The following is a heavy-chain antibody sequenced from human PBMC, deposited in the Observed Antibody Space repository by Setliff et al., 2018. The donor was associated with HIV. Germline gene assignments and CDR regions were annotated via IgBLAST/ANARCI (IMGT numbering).Heavy chain of an antibody. CDR2: VYYSGST. D-gene: IGHD3-3*01. CDR3: ARSYYDFWNGLPRSFDV. Sequence: SETLSLTFTVSGGSFSNHYWSWLRQSPKNGLEWIGYVYYSGSTNYKPSFKSRVSISIDTSRNHFSLNLTSLTTADTAIYYCARSYYDFWNGLPRSFDVWGQGTMVTVSS. V-gene: IGHV4-59*11. J-gene: IGHJ3*01. CDR1: GGSFSNHY.